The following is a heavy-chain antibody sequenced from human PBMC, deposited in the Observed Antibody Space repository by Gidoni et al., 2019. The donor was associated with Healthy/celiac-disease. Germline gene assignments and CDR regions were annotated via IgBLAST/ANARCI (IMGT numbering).Heavy chain of an antibody. V-gene: IGHV4-38-2*01. CDR3: ARVGLSGSYTFFDY. CDR2: IYHSGST. J-gene: IGHJ4*02. D-gene: IGHD1-26*01. CDR1: GYSISSGYY. Sequence: QVQLQESGPGLVKPSETLSLTCAVSGYSISSGYYWGWIRQPPGKGLEWIGSIYHSGSTYYNPSLKSRVTISVDTSKNQFSLKLSSVTAADTAVYYCARVGLSGSYTFFDYWGQGTLVTVSS.